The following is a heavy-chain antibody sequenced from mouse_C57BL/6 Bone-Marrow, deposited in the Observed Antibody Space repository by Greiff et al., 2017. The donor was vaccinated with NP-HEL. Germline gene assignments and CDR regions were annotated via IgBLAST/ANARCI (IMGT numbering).Heavy chain of an antibody. V-gene: IGHV1-81*01. CDR2: LYPRSGNT. CDR1: GYTFTSYG. CDR3: AKLARYYGNYDYYAMDY. D-gene: IGHD2-1*01. Sequence: LQESGAELARPGASVKLSCKASGYTFTSYGISWVKQRTGQGLEWIGELYPRSGNTYYNEKFKGKATLTADKSSSTAYMELRSLTSEDSAVYFWAKLARYYGNYDYYAMDYWGQGTSVTVSS. J-gene: IGHJ4*01.